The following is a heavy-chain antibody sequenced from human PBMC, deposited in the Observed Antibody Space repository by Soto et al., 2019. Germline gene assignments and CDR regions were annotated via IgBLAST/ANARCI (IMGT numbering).Heavy chain of an antibody. D-gene: IGHD6-19*01. V-gene: IGHV3-23*01. Sequence: EVQLSESGGGLVQPGGSLRLSCAASGFTFSSYAMSWVRQAPGKGLEWVSAISGSGGSTYYADSVKGRFTISRDNSKNTLSMQMDCLRAEDTAVYFCAKAVSWYSNGWKYYFDYWGQGTLFTVSS. CDR1: GFTFSSYA. J-gene: IGHJ4*02. CDR3: AKAVSWYSNGWKYYFDY. CDR2: ISGSGGST.